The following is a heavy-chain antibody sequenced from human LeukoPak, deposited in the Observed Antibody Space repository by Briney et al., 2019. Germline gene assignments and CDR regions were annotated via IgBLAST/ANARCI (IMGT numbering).Heavy chain of an antibody. V-gene: IGHV4-4*07. CDR1: GGSINDYY. CDR3: ARGASVYGSGSYYRDY. D-gene: IGHD3-10*01. CDR2: IHSSGST. Sequence: SETLSLTCTVSGGSINDYYWSWIRQPAGKGLEWIGRIHSSGSTNYNPSLKSRVTMSVDTSKNQFSLELSSVTAADTAVYYCARGASVYGSGSYYRDYWGQGTLVTVSS. J-gene: IGHJ4*02.